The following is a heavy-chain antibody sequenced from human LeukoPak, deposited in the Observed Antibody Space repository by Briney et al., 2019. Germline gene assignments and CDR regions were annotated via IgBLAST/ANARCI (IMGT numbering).Heavy chain of an antibody. D-gene: IGHD2-8*01. CDR1: GYTFTGYY. CDR3: ARVNYCTKGVCVNFDY. Sequence: ASVKVSCKASGYTFTGYYKHWVRQAPGQGLEWMGWINPNSGGTKYAQKFQGRVTMTRDTSISTGYMELSRLRSDDTAVYYCARVNYCTKGVCVNFDYWGQGTLVTVSS. CDR2: INPNSGGT. J-gene: IGHJ4*02. V-gene: IGHV1-2*02.